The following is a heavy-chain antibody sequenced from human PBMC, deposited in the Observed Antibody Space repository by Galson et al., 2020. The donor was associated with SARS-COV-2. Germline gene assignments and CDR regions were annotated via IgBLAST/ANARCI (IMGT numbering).Heavy chain of an antibody. CDR1: GFSFSDYW. CDR2: INTYGNST. V-gene: IGHV3-74*01. D-gene: IGHD2-15*01. CDR3: ARDAYCSGGSCYFPGFDY. Sequence: GESLKISCAASGFSFSDYWMHWVRQAPGKGLVWVSRINTYGNSTNYADSVRGRFTVSRDNAKNMLYLQMNSLRAEDTAVYYCARDAYCSGGSCYFPGFDYWGQGTLVTVSS. J-gene: IGHJ4*02.